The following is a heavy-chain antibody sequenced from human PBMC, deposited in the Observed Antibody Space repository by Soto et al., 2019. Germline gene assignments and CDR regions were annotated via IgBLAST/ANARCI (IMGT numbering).Heavy chain of an antibody. CDR2: IIPILGKA. D-gene: IGHD6-6*01. Sequence: ASVKVSCKASGGTFSSYAISWVRQAPGQGLEWMGGIIPILGKANYAQKLQGRVTITPDKSTSTAYMELSSLRSEDTAVYYCARSYYSSSYYYYGMDVWGQGTTVTVSS. V-gene: IGHV1-69*10. CDR3: ARSYYSSSYYYYGMDV. CDR1: GGTFSSYA. J-gene: IGHJ6*02.